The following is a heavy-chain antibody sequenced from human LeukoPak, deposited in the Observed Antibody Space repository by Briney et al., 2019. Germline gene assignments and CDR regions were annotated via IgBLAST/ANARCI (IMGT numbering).Heavy chain of an antibody. CDR2: IYPRDSDT. CDR1: GYKFTNYW. J-gene: IGHJ3*02. CDR3: ARQAAAGDDAFDI. D-gene: IGHD6-13*01. V-gene: IGHV5-51*01. Sequence: GESLKISCKGSGYKFTNYWIAWVRQMPGQGLEWLGIIYPRDSDTRYSPSFQGQVTISADKSISTAYLQWSSLKASDTAMYYCARQAAAGDDAFDIWGQGTMVTVSS.